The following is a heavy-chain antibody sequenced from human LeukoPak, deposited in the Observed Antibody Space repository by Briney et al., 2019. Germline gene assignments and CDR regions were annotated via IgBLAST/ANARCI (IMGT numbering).Heavy chain of an antibody. CDR1: GGAISSYY. CDR2: IHYTGST. D-gene: IGHD3-22*01. V-gene: IGHV4-59*01. J-gene: IGHJ4*02. CDR3: ARVRDRSGYFYDFDY. Sequence: SETLSLTCTASGGAISSYYWSWIRQPPGTGLEWIGYIHYTGSTNYNPSLKSRVTISVDTSKNQFSLKLSSVTAADTAVYYCARVRDRSGYFYDFDYWGQGTLVTVSS.